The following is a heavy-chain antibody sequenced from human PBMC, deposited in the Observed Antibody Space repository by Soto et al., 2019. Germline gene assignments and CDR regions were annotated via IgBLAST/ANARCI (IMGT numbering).Heavy chain of an antibody. CDR2: ISYDGLDE. Sequence: QVQLVESGGGVVQPGGSLRLSCAVSGFIFSSYGIHWVRQAPGTGLEWVAVISYDGLDENYSDSVKGRFTISRDNSQNTLYLQMNSLRHEDTAVYYCARDVRPAMTTSPGYWGQGTLVTVSS. CDR3: ARDVRPAMTTSPGY. D-gene: IGHD4-17*01. V-gene: IGHV3-30*03. CDR1: GFIFSSYG. J-gene: IGHJ4*02.